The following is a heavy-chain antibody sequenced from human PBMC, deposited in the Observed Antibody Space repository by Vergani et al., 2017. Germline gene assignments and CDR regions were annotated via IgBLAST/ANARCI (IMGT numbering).Heavy chain of an antibody. CDR3: ARDRLQWERGQGYMDV. CDR1: GFTFDDYA. Sequence: EVQLVESGGGLVQPGRSLRLSCAASGFTFDDYAMHWVRQAPGKGLEWVSGISWNSGSIGYADSVKGRFTISRDNAKNSLYLQMNSLRAEDTALYYCARDRLQWERGQGYMDVWGKGTTVTVSS. V-gene: IGHV3-9*01. D-gene: IGHD1-26*01. J-gene: IGHJ6*03. CDR2: ISWNSGSI.